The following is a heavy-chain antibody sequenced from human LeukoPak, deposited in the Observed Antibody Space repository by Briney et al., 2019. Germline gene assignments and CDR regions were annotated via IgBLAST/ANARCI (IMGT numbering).Heavy chain of an antibody. D-gene: IGHD3-22*01. V-gene: IGHV4-34*01. J-gene: IGHJ6*03. CDR1: GGSFSGYY. CDR3: ARGVVVKYYYYYYMDV. CDR2: INHSGST. Sequence: PSETLSLTCAVYGGSFSGYYWNWIRQPPGKGLEWIGEINHSGSTNYNPSLKSRVTISVDTSKNQFSLKLSSVTAADTAVYYCARGVVVKYYYYYYMDVWGKGTTVTISS.